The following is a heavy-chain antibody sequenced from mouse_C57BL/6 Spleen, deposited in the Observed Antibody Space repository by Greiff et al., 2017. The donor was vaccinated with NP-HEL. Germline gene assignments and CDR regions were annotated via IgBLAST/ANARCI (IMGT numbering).Heavy chain of an antibody. CDR2: IYPSDSET. CDR1: GYTFTSYW. V-gene: IGHV1-61*01. J-gene: IGHJ2*01. CDR3: AREGLIDFDY. D-gene: IGHD2-4*01. Sequence: VQLQQPGAELVRPGSSVKLSCKASGYTFTSYWMDWVKQRPGQGLEWIGNIYPSDSETHYNQKFKDKATLTVDKSSSTAYMQLSSLTSEDSAVYYCAREGLIDFDYWGQGTTLTVSS.